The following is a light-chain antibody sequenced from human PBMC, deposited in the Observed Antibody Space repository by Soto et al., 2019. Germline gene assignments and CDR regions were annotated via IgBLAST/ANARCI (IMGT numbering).Light chain of an antibody. CDR1: QRVSGSY. V-gene: IGKV3-20*01. CDR2: AAS. CDR3: QQYCSSPPIT. Sequence: EIVLTQSPGTLSLSPGERATLSCRASQRVSGSYLAWYQQKPGQAPRLLISAASSRATGIPDRFSGSGSGTDFTLTISRLEPEDFAVYYCQQYCSSPPITFGQGTRLEIK. J-gene: IGKJ5*01.